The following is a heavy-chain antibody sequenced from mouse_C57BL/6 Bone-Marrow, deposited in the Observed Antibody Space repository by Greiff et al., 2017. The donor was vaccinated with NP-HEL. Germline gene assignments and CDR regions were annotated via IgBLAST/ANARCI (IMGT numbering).Heavy chain of an antibody. V-gene: IGHV5-4*01. CDR1: GFTFSSYA. Sequence: EVKVVESGGGLVKPGGSLKLSCAASGFTFSSYAMSWVRQTPEKRLEWVATISDGGSYTYYPDNVKGRFTISRDNAKNNLYLQMSHLKSEDTAMYYCARDWTTVVGAMDYWGQGTSVTVSS. D-gene: IGHD1-1*01. CDR3: ARDWTTVVGAMDY. CDR2: ISDGGSYT. J-gene: IGHJ4*01.